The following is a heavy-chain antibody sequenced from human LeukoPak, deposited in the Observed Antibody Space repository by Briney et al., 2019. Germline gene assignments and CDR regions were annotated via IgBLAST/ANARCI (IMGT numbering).Heavy chain of an antibody. V-gene: IGHV3-48*01. Sequence: GGPQRLSCGACGFTFGSYSMKWLRGAPGGGVEGISYITIGSNTIYYADSVKGRFTTSSDTSNESVSLQMNRLRVENTADYYCARDRINMMVLAHDSELDFWGQGTLVTVSS. CDR1: GFTFGSYS. CDR3: ARDRINMMVLAHDSELDF. CDR2: ITIGSNTI. J-gene: IGHJ4*02. D-gene: IGHD3-22*01.